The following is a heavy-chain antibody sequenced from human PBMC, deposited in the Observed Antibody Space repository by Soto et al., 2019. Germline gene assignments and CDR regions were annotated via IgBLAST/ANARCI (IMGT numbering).Heavy chain of an antibody. CDR2: IYYSGST. V-gene: IGHV4-59*01. Sequence: SETLSLTCTVSGGSISNYYWSWIRQPPGKGLEWIGYIYYSGSTNYNPSLKSRVTISVDTSKNQFSLKLSSVTAADTAVYYCARAGAATLSDYWGQGTLVTVS. CDR1: GGSISNYY. D-gene: IGHD2-15*01. CDR3: ARAGAATLSDY. J-gene: IGHJ4*02.